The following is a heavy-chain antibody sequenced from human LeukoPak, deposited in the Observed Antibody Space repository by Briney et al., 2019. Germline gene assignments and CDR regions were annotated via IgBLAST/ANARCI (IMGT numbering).Heavy chain of an antibody. Sequence: ASVKVSCKASGYTFSSYAISWVRQAPGQGLEWMGGIIPIFGTANYAQKFQGRVTITADESTSTAYMELSSLRSEDTAVYYCARAPIVVVPAAIPYYYYYYMDVWGKGTTVTVSS. CDR1: GYTFSSYA. V-gene: IGHV1-69*01. J-gene: IGHJ6*03. CDR2: IIPIFGTA. D-gene: IGHD2-2*02. CDR3: ARAPIVVVPAAIPYYYYYYMDV.